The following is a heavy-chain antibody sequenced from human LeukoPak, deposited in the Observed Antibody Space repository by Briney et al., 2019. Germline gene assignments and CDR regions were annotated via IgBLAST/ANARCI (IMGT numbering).Heavy chain of an antibody. J-gene: IGHJ4*02. CDR2: IYYSGST. D-gene: IGHD5-12*01. CDR1: GGSISSYY. CDR3: ARLGDGYNFGYFDY. V-gene: IGHV4-59*08. Sequence: PSETLSLTCAVSGGSISSYYWSWIRQPPGKGLEWIGYIYYSGSTNYNPSLKSRVTISVDTSKNQFSLKLSSVTAADTAVYYCARLGDGYNFGYFDYWGQGTLVTVSS.